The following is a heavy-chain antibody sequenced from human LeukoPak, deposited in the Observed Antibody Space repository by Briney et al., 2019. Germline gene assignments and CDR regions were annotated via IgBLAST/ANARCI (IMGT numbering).Heavy chain of an antibody. D-gene: IGHD5-24*01. CDR2: ISNDGDNR. J-gene: IGHJ4*02. Sequence: GRSLRLSCVASGFTSGFTFSYYAMHWVRQAPGKGLEWVAFISNDGDNRYFADSVKGRFTISRDNSKNTVYLQMNSLGAEDTAVYYWADSDGYYYDVWGQGTLVTVS. CDR1: GFTFSYYA. CDR3: ADSDGYYYDV. V-gene: IGHV3-30-3*01.